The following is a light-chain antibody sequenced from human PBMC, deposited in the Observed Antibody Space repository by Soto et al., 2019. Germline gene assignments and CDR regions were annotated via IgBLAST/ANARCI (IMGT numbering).Light chain of an antibody. J-gene: IGLJ1*01. V-gene: IGLV1-40*01. Sequence: QSVLTQPPSVSGAPGKRVTISCTGSSSTIGAGYDVHWYQQLPGTAPKLLIYVNSNRPSGVPDRFSGSKSGTSASLAITGLQAEDEADYYCQSYDSSLSGYVFGTGTKLTVL. CDR1: SSTIGAGYD. CDR2: VNS. CDR3: QSYDSSLSGYV.